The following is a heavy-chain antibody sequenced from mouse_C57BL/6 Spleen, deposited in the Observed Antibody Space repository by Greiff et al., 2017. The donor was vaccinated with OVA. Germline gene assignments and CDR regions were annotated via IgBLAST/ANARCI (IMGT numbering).Heavy chain of an antibody. J-gene: IGHJ2*01. D-gene: IGHD3-2*02. CDR3: ARGGDSQGYFDY. CDR1: GFTFSSYA. Sequence: EVKLMESGGGLVKPGGSLKLSCAASGFTFSSYAMPWVRQTPEKRLEWVATISDGGSYTYYPDNVQGRFPISRDNAKNNLYLQMSHLKSEDTAMDYCARGGDSQGYFDYWGQGTTLTVSS. CDR2: ISDGGSYT. V-gene: IGHV5-4*03.